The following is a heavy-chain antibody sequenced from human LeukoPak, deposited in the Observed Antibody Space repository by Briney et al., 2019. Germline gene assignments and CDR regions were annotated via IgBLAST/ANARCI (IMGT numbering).Heavy chain of an antibody. CDR1: GFTFSSYW. J-gene: IGHJ4*02. CDR2: IKQDGSEK. CDR3: ARVIEMATITHYFDY. D-gene: IGHD5-24*01. Sequence: SGGSLRLSCAASGFTFSSYWMSWVRQAPGKGLEWVANIKQDGSEKYYVDSVKGRFTISRDNAKNSLYLQMNSLRAEDTAVYYCARVIEMATITHYFDYWGQGTLVTVSS. V-gene: IGHV3-7*04.